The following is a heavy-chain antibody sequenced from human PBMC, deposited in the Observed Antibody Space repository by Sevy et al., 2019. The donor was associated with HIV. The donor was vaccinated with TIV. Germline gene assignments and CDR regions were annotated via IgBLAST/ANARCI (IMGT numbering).Heavy chain of an antibody. V-gene: IGHV3-30*18. J-gene: IGHJ3*02. CDR1: GFTFSSYG. CDR2: ISYDGNNK. CDR3: AKDQRGGYCSGGSCAFGAFDI. Sequence: GGSLRLSCAASGFTFSSYGIHWVRQAPGKGLEWVAVISYDGNNKYYVDFVKGRFTISRDNSKNRWYLQMNSLRAEDTAVYYCAKDQRGGYCSGGSCAFGAFDIWGRGTMVTVSS. D-gene: IGHD2-15*01.